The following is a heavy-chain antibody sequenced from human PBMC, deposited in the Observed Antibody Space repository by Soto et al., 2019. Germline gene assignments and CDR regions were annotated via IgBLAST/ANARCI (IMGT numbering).Heavy chain of an antibody. D-gene: IGHD3-22*01. CDR1: GGSISSGAYY. Sequence: PSETLSLTCTVYGGSISSGAYYWSWIRQPPGKGLEWIGYIYYSGSTYYNPSLKSRVTISVDTSKNQFSLKLSSVTAADTAVYYCAIAGSCYDSSALGYWGQATLVSVS. V-gene: IGHV4-30-4*08. J-gene: IGHJ4*02. CDR2: IYYSGST. CDR3: AIAGSCYDSSALGY.